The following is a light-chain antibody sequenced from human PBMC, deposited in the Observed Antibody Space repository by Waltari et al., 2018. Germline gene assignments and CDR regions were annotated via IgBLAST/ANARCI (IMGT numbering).Light chain of an antibody. CDR3: QQYKSFST. J-gene: IGKJ1*01. V-gene: IGKV1-5*01. CDR1: ATVSVW. CDR2: KDS. Sequence: DIQMTQSPTTLSASVGDRVTITCRSSATVSVWVAWYQQRPGRAPRLLIYKDSTLPTGVPSRFSGSGGGTEFTLTISSLQPEDFATYHCQQYKSFSTFGQGTKLEVK.